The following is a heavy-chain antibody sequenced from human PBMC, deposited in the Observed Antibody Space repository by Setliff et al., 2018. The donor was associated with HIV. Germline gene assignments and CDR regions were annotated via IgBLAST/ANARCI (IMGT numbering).Heavy chain of an antibody. V-gene: IGHV1-3*01. CDR1: GYTFTTYS. D-gene: IGHD3-10*01. CDR2: INVGNGDT. Sequence: VASVKVSCKASGYTFTTYSLHWVRQAPGQSLGWMGWINVGNGDTKYSQELQGRITITRDTSANTAYMELSSLRSDDTAIYFCARGALLAVFDFDHWGHGTLVTVSS. CDR3: ARGALLAVFDFDH. J-gene: IGHJ4*01.